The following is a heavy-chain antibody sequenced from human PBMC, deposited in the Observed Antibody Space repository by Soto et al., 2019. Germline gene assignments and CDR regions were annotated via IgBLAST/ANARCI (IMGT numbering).Heavy chain of an antibody. D-gene: IGHD3-3*01. J-gene: IGHJ3*02. V-gene: IGHV3-23*01. CDR3: ASHSPPDFWSGYYLWADDAFDI. CDR1: GFTFSSYA. CDR2: ISGSGGNT. Sequence: GGSLRLSCAASGFTFSSYAMSWVRQAPGKGLEWVSAISGSGGNTYYADSVKGRFTISRDNSKNTLYLQMNSLRAEDTAVYYCASHSPPDFWSGYYLWADDAFDIWGQGTMVTVSS.